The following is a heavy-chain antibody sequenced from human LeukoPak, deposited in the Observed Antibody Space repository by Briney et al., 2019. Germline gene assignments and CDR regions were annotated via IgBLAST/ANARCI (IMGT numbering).Heavy chain of an antibody. CDR3: AEGEGNSSSFDY. J-gene: IGHJ4*02. D-gene: IGHD6-6*01. CDR1: GFTFSSYD. CDR2: IGTAGDT. V-gene: IGHV3-13*01. Sequence: QAGGSLRLSCAASGFTFSSYDMHWVRQATGKGLEWVSAIGTAGDTYYPGSVKGRFTISRENAKNSLSLQMNSLRAGDTAVYYCAEGEGNSSSFDYWGQGTLVTVSS.